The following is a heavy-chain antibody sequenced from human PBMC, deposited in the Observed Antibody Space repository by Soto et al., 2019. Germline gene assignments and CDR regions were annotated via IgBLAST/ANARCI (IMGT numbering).Heavy chain of an antibody. Sequence: QVQLVESGGGVVQPGRSLRLSCAASGFTFSSYGMHWVRQAPGKGLEWVAVISYDGSYKYYADSMKGRVTISRHNSKHTLYVQMNSLRAEDTAVYYCAKEGSVVATTPACDYWGQGTLVTVSS. J-gene: IGHJ4*02. CDR3: AKEGSVVATTPACDY. D-gene: IGHD5-12*01. CDR2: ISYDGSYK. CDR1: GFTFSSYG. V-gene: IGHV3-30*18.